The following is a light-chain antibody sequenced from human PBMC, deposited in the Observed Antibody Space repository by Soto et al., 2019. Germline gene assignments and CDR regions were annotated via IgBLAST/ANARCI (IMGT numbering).Light chain of an antibody. CDR2: GAS. CDR1: QSVSSSY. J-gene: IGKJ2*01. V-gene: IGKV3-20*01. CDR3: QQYGSSPMYT. Sequence: ELVLTQSPGTLSLSPGERATLSCRASQSVSSSYLAWYQQKPGQAPRLLIYGASSRATGIPDRFSGSGSGTGFTLTISRLEPEDFAVYSCQQYGSSPMYTFGQGTNLEIK.